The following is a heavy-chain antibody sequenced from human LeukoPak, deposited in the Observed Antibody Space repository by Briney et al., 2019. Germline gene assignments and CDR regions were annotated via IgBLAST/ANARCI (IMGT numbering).Heavy chain of an antibody. Sequence: PSETLSLTCTVSGGSISSYYWSWIRQPAGKGLEWIGRIYTSGSTNYNPSLKSRVTMSVDTSKNQFSLKPSSVTAAGTAVYYCARDNPRTIWFGELLSYYYYGMDVWGQGTTVTVSS. CDR2: IYTSGST. D-gene: IGHD3-10*01. J-gene: IGHJ6*02. CDR3: ARDNPRTIWFGELLSYYYYGMDV. CDR1: GGSISSYY. V-gene: IGHV4-4*07.